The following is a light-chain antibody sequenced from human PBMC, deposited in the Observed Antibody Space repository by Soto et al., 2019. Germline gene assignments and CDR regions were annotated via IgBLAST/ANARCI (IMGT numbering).Light chain of an antibody. CDR2: GAS. CDR3: QQYGSSPLT. Sequence: EIVLTQSPGTLSLSPGERATLSCRASQSVSSSYLAWYQQKPGQAPRLLIYGASSMATGIPDRFSGSGSGTDFTLTISRQEPEDFAVYYCQQYGSSPLTFGGGTNVEIK. V-gene: IGKV3-20*01. CDR1: QSVSSSY. J-gene: IGKJ4*01.